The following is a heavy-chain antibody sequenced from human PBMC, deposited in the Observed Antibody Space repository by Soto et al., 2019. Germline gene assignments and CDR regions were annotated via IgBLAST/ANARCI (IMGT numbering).Heavy chain of an antibody. D-gene: IGHD6-19*01. CDR1: GVSISSNYY. V-gene: IGHV4-4*02. CDR2: ISHIGSV. J-gene: IGHJ4*02. CDR3: ARSFGWYAIDY. Sequence: QVLLQESGPGLVQPSGTLSLSCVVSGVSISSNYYWGWVRQPPGKGLEWLGDISHIGSVNYNPSLKSRGTISMDTSQNQFSLKVNSVAAADTAVYYCARSFGWYAIDYWGQGTLVIVSS.